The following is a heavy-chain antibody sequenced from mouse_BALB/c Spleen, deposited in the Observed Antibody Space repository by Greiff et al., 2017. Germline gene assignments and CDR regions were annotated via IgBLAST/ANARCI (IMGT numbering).Heavy chain of an antibody. V-gene: IGHV3-2*02. Sequence: EVQRVESGPGLVKPSQSLSLTCTVTGYSITSDYAWNWIRQFLGNKLEWMGYISYSGSTSYNPSLKSRISITRDTSKNQFFLQLNSVTTEDTATYYCASGYDYDEGAYWGQGTLVTVSA. J-gene: IGHJ3*01. D-gene: IGHD2-4*01. CDR2: ISYSGST. CDR1: GYSITSDYA. CDR3: ASGYDYDEGAY.